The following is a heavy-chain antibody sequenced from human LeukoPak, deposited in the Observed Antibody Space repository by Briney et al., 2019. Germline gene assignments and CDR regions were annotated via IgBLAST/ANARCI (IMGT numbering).Heavy chain of an antibody. CDR1: GFTFSSYA. V-gene: IGHV3-23*01. CDR3: AKDHGYGANTPVEF. D-gene: IGHD4-23*01. Sequence: GGSLRLSCAGSGFTFSSYAMSWVRQAPGKGLEWVSTISGSGGAGTYYADSVKGRFTISRDNSKNTLHLQMDSLKAEDTAVYYCAKDHGYGANTPVEFWGQGTLVTVSS. CDR2: ISGSGGAGT. J-gene: IGHJ4*02.